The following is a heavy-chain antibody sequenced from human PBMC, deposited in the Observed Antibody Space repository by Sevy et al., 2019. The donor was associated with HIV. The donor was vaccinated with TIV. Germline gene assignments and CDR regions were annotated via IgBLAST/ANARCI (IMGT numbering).Heavy chain of an antibody. CDR3: AKDRDSSSSYYFDY. D-gene: IGHD6-13*01. CDR1: GFTFSSYG. J-gene: IGHJ4*02. Sequence: GGSLRLSCAASGFTFSSYGMHWVRQAPGKGLEWVAVISYDGSNKYYADSVKGRLTISRDNSKNTLYLQMNSLRAEDTAVYYCAKDRDSSSSYYFDYWGQGTLVTVSS. CDR2: ISYDGSNK. V-gene: IGHV3-30*18.